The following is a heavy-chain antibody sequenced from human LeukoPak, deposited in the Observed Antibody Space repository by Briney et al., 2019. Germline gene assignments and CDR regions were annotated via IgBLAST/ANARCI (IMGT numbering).Heavy chain of an antibody. D-gene: IGHD2-2*01. J-gene: IGHJ4*02. CDR2: INPNSGGT. Sequence: ASVKVSCKASGYTFTGYYMHWVRQAPGQGLEWMGWINPNSGGTNYAQKFQGRVTMTRDTSISTAYMELSRLRSDDTAVYYCARGSLGYCSSTSCYPFDHWGQGTLVTVSS. V-gene: IGHV1-2*02. CDR1: GYTFTGYY. CDR3: ARGSLGYCSSTSCYPFDH.